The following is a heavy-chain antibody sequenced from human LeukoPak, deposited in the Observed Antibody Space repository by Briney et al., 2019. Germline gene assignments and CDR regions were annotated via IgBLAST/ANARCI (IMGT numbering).Heavy chain of an antibody. V-gene: IGHV4-39*07. Sequence: SETLSLTCTVSGGSISSSSYYWGWIRQPPGKGLEWIGRIYTSGSTNYNPSLKSRVTMSVDTSKNQFSLKLSSVTAADTALYYCARDRGIMLTFGGVVAKGAHYWGQGTLVTVSS. CDR3: ARDRGIMLTFGGVVAKGAHY. D-gene: IGHD3-16*02. CDR1: GGSISSSSYY. J-gene: IGHJ4*02. CDR2: IYTSGST.